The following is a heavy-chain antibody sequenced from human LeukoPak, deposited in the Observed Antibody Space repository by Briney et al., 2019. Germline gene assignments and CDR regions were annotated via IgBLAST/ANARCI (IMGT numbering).Heavy chain of an antibody. CDR1: GYSFTGYY. CDR3: ARDKGRSEASDY. J-gene: IGHJ4*02. V-gene: IGHV1-2*02. CDR2: INPNNGGT. Sequence: SVTGSCKSSGYSFTGYYLHWVRRAPGQGLEWMGWINPNNGGTNYAQKFQGRVTMTRDTSITTAYMELTSLTSDDTAVYYCARDKGRSEASDYWGEGRLDTVSS. D-gene: IGHD5-12*01.